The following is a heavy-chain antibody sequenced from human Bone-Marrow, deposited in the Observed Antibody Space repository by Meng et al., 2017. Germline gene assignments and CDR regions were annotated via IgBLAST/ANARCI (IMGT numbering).Heavy chain of an antibody. V-gene: IGHV1-8*02. CDR3: ASASPRRGFLEWLYYFDY. CDR1: GYTFPDYW. J-gene: IGHJ4*02. D-gene: IGHD3-3*01. Sequence: ASVKVSCKASGYTFPDYWLHWVRQATGQGLEWMGWMNPNSGNTGYAQKFQGRVTMTRNTSISTAYMELSSLRSEDTAVYYCASASPRRGFLEWLYYFDYWGQGTLVTVSS. CDR2: MNPNSGNT.